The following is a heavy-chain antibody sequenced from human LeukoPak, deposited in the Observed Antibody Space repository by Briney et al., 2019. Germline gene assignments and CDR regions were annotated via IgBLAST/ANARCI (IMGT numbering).Heavy chain of an antibody. CDR3: ARDKYYDFWSGYYTGMDV. J-gene: IGHJ6*04. D-gene: IGHD3-3*01. Sequence: RASVKVSCKASGYTFTSYDINWVRQATGQGLEWMGWMNPNSGNTGYAQKFQGRVTMTRNTSISTAYMELSSLRSEDTAVYYCARDKYYDFWSGYYTGMDVWGKGTTVTVSS. CDR2: MNPNSGNT. V-gene: IGHV1-8*01. CDR1: GYTFTSYD.